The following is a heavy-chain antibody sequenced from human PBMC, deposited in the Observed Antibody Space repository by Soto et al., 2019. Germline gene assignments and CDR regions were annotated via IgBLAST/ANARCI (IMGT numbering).Heavy chain of an antibody. CDR3: AKWDGYGDS. Sequence: EVQVLESGGGLVQPGGSLRLSCAAFGFTFSTNSMAWVRQTPGKGLGWVSGLSVGGDRTFSFESVKGRSTIASDTSKILVYLQINSLRADDTAVYFCAKWDGYGDSCGQGTLVTVSS. V-gene: IGHV3-23*01. J-gene: IGHJ5*01. CDR1: GFTFSTNS. D-gene: IGHD5-12*01. CDR2: LSVGGDRT.